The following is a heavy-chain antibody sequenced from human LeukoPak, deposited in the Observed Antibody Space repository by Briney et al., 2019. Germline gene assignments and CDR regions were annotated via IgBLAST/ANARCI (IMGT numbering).Heavy chain of an antibody. V-gene: IGHV3-48*01. Sequence: GGSLRLSCAASGFTFSSYSTNWVRQAPGKGLEWVSYISSSSSTIYYADSVKGRFTISRDNAKNSLYLQMNSLRAEDTAVYYCARGKTYYDFWSGYADYWGQGTLVTVSS. CDR1: GFTFSSYS. CDR3: ARGKTYYDFWSGYADY. CDR2: ISSSSSTI. J-gene: IGHJ4*02. D-gene: IGHD3-3*01.